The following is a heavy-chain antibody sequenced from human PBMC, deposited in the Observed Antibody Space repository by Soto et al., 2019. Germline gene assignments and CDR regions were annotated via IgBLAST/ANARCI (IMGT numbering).Heavy chain of an antibody. J-gene: IGHJ4*02. CDR1: GWSFSGYY. Sequence: SETLSLTCAVYGWSFSGYYWSWIRQPPGKGLEWIGEINHSGSTNYNPSLKSRVTISVDTSKNQFSLKLSSVTAADTAVYYCARRRGYSYGKDKNFDYWGQGTLVTVSS. V-gene: IGHV4-34*01. CDR2: INHSGST. CDR3: ARRRGYSYGKDKNFDY. D-gene: IGHD5-18*01.